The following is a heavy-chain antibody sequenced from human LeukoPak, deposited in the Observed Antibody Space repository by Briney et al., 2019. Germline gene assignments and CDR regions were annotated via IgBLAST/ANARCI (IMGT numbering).Heavy chain of an antibody. CDR2: IIPIFGTA. J-gene: IGHJ1*01. CDR1: GGTFSSYA. CDR3: AVTYCGGDCYLPEYFQH. D-gene: IGHD2-21*02. V-gene: IGHV1-69*01. Sequence: EASVKVSCKASGGTFSSYAISWVRQAPGQGLEWMGGIIPIFGTANYAQKFQGRVTITADESTSTAYMELSSLRSEDTAVYYCAVTYCGGDCYLPEYFQHWGQGTLVTVSS.